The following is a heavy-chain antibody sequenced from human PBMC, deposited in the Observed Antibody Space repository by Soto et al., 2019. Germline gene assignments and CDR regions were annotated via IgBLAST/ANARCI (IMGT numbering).Heavy chain of an antibody. CDR2: IWYDGSNK. D-gene: IGHD2-15*01. V-gene: IGHV3-33*01. J-gene: IGHJ2*01. Sequence: VQLVESGGGVVQPGRSLRLSCAASGFTFSSYGMHWVRQAPGKGLEWVAVIWYDGSNKYYADSVKGRFTISRDNSKNTLYLQMNSLRAEDTAVYYCARPYCSGGSCYFYWYFDLWGRGTLVTVSS. CDR1: GFTFSSYG. CDR3: ARPYCSGGSCYFYWYFDL.